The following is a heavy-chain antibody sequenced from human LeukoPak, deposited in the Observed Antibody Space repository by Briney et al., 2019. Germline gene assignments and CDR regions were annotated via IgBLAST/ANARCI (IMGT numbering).Heavy chain of an antibody. Sequence: ASVKVSCKASGYTFTNYGISWVRQAPGHGLEWMGWISTYGGNTQYAKNFQGRVTMTTDTSTSTAYMELRGLRSDDTAVYYCATFAWSNSGHYRYEAFDIWGQGTMVAVSS. V-gene: IGHV1-18*01. D-gene: IGHD3-22*01. CDR2: ISTYGGNT. J-gene: IGHJ3*02. CDR1: GYTFTNYG. CDR3: ATFAWSNSGHYRYEAFDI.